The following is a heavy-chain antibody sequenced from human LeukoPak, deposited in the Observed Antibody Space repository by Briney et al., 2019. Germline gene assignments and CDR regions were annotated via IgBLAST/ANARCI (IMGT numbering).Heavy chain of an antibody. CDR1: GYTFTSYG. CDR2: ISAYNGNT. Sequence: ASVKVSCKASGYTFTSYGISWARQAPGQGLEWMGWISAYNGNTNHAQKLQGRVTMTTDTSTSTAYMELRSLRSDDTAVYYCALYSVFGSWYFDYWGQGTLVTVSS. CDR3: ALYSVFGSWYFDY. J-gene: IGHJ4*02. V-gene: IGHV1-18*01. D-gene: IGHD2-15*01.